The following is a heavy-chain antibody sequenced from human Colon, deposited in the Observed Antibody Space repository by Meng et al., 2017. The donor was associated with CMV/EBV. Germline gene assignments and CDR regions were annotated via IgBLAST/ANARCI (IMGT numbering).Heavy chain of an antibody. D-gene: IGHD3-16*01. CDR3: ARAPFEPTTRHFDF. J-gene: IGHJ4*02. CDR1: GDSISSGGYY. CDR2: IYHTGTS. Sequence: GDSISSGGYYWNWIRQVPGRGLEWIGYIYHTGTSHYNPSLQSRLTLSVDTSKNQFSLSLKSVTAADTAVYYCARAPFEPTTRHFDFWGQGILVTVSS. V-gene: IGHV4-31*02.